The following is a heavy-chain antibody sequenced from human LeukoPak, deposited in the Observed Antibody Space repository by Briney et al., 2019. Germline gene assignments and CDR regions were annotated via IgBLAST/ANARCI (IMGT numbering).Heavy chain of an antibody. D-gene: IGHD2-15*01. Sequence: ESLSLTCAVYGGSFSGYYWSWIRQPPGKGLEWVSAISSSGGSTYYADSVKGRFTISRDNSKNTLYLQMNSLRAEDTAVYYCAKDAVGVAAPDYWGQGTLVTVSS. V-gene: IGHV3-23*01. CDR2: ISSSGGST. CDR3: AKDAVGVAAPDY. CDR1: GGSFSGYY. J-gene: IGHJ4*02.